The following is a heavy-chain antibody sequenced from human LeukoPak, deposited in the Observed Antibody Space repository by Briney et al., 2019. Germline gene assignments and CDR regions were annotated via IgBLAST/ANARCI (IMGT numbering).Heavy chain of an antibody. CDR3: ARKNYYYYGMDV. Sequence: GASVKVSCKASGGTFSSYAISWVRQAPGQGLEWMGRTIPILGIANYAQKFQGRVTITADKSTSTAYMELSSLRSEDTAVYYCARKNYYYYGMDVWGQGTTVTVSS. J-gene: IGHJ6*02. CDR1: GGTFSSYA. V-gene: IGHV1-69*04. CDR2: TIPILGIA.